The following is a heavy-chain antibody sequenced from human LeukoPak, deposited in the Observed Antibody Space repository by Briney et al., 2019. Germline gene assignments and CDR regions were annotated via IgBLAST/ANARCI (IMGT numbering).Heavy chain of an antibody. V-gene: IGHV3-48*01. J-gene: IGHJ4*02. CDR3: ARDPRPRHFDY. D-gene: IGHD6-25*01. CDR1: GFTFSSYG. CDR2: ISSSSSTI. Sequence: PGGSLRLSCAASGFTFSSYGMNWVRQAPGKWLEWVSYISSSSSTIYYADSVKGRFTISRDNAKNSLYLQMNSLRAEDTAVYYCARDPRPRHFDYWGQGTLVTVSS.